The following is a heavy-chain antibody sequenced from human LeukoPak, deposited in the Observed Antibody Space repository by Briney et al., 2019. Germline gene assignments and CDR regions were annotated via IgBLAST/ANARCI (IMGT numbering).Heavy chain of an antibody. CDR2: IYYSGGT. D-gene: IGHD6-19*01. Sequence: SETLSLTCTAAGVSISNYYWSWIRQPPGKGLEWIAYIYYSGGTNYSPSLKSRVAISVATSKNHFALKLSSVTAADTAIYYCTSHRGSGFDYWGQGTLVTVSS. V-gene: IGHV4-59*08. CDR3: TSHRGSGFDY. J-gene: IGHJ4*02. CDR1: GVSISNYY.